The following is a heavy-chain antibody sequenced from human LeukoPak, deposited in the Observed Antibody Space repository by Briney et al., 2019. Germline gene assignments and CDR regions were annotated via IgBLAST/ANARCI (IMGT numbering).Heavy chain of an antibody. CDR2: INPNSGGT. Sequence: ASVKVSCKASGYTFTGYYMHWVRQAPGQGLEWMGWINPNSGGTNYAQKFQGRVTMTRDTSISTAYMELSRLRSDDTAVYYCARDLSVRYSSGFRYWGQGTLVTVSS. CDR3: ARDLSVRYSSGFRY. D-gene: IGHD6-19*01. J-gene: IGHJ4*02. V-gene: IGHV1-2*02. CDR1: GYTFTGYY.